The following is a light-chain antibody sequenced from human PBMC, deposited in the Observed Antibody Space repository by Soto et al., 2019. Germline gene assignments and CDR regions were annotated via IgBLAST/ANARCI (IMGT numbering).Light chain of an antibody. CDR1: QTISDY. CDR2: AAS. V-gene: IGKV1-39*01. J-gene: IGKJ1*01. Sequence: DIQMTQSPSSLPASVGDRVLITCRASQTISDYLNWYQQKPGKAPKLLIYAASSLQSGVPSRFSGSGSGTDFTLTISSLQPEDFATYFCQQSYTTPRTFGQGTRVEV. CDR3: QQSYTTPRT.